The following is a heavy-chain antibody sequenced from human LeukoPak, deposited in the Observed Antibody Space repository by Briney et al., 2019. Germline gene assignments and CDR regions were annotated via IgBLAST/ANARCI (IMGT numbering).Heavy chain of an antibody. Sequence: KTSETLSLTCAVYGGSFSGYYWSWIRQPPGKGLEWIGETNHSGSTNYNPSLKSRVTISVDTSKNQFSLKLSSVTAADTAVYYCAGRLGSYYSFIGTWFDPWGQGTLVTVSS. J-gene: IGHJ5*02. V-gene: IGHV4-34*01. D-gene: IGHD1-26*01. CDR1: GGSFSGYY. CDR3: AGRLGSYYSFIGTWFDP. CDR2: TNHSGST.